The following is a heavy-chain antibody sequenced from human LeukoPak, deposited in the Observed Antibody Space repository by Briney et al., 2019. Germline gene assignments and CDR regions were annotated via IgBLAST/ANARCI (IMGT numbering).Heavy chain of an antibody. CDR3: ARSWAVAGETFDY. CDR2: ISYDGSNK. V-gene: IGHV3-30*01. D-gene: IGHD6-19*01. CDR1: GFTFSSYA. Sequence: GGSLRLSCAASGFTFSSYAMLWVRQAPGKGLEWVAVISYDGSNKYYADSVKGRSTISRDNSKNTLYLQMNSLRAEDTAVYYCARSWAVAGETFDYWGQGTLVTVSS. J-gene: IGHJ4*02.